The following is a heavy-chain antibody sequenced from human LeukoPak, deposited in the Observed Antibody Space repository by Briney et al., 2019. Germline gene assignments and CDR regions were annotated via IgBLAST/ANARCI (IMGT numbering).Heavy chain of an antibody. CDR3: ARGGDIVVVPAALSWFDP. V-gene: IGHV1-2*02. Sequence: ASVKVSCKASGYTFTGYYMHWVRQPPGQGLEWMGWINPNSGDTNYAQKFQGRVTMTRDTSISTAYMELSRLRSDDTAVYYCARGGDIVVVPAALSWFDPWGQGTLVTVSS. D-gene: IGHD2-2*01. J-gene: IGHJ5*02. CDR2: INPNSGDT. CDR1: GYTFTGYY.